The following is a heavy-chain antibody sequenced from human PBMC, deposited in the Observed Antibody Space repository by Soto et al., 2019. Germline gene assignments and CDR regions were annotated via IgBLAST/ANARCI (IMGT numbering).Heavy chain of an antibody. CDR1: GYTFTDRY. CDR2: INPKCGGI. Sequence: QVQLVQSGAEVNKPGASVKVSCKASGYTFTDRYLHWVRQVPGQGLEWMGWINPKCGGISNAQKFQGRITMTRDTSNSTAHMELKRLRSDDTAVYYCAITSEDRLVRALDYWGQGTRVTVSS. D-gene: IGHD3-16*01. CDR3: AITSEDRLVRALDY. J-gene: IGHJ4*02. V-gene: IGHV1-2*02.